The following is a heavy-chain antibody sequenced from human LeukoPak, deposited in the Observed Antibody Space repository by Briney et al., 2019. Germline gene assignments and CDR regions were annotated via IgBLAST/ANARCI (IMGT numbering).Heavy chain of an antibody. J-gene: IGHJ4*02. CDR1: GFTFSSYE. CDR2: LSRSGSTI. Sequence: PGGPLRLSSASSGFTFSSYEMNLVRQAPGKGLKWVSYLSRSGSTIYYADSVKGRFTISRDNAKNSVYLQMNSLRAEDTAFFFQAEDGIRDSGYDYFDYWGQGTLVTVSS. D-gene: IGHD5-12*01. V-gene: IGHV3-48*03. CDR3: AEDGIRDSGYDYFDY.